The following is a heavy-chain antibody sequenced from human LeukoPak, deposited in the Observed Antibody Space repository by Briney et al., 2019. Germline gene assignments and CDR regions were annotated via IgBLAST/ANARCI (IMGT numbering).Heavy chain of an antibody. CDR2: IYHSGTT. V-gene: IGHV4-38-2*02. D-gene: IGHD3-10*01. J-gene: IGHJ4*02. CDR1: GYSISSGYY. CDR3: ARVLGYGSGSCVDY. Sequence: SETLSLTCTVSGYSISSGYYWTWIRQPPGKGLAWIGTIYHSGTTYYNPSLKSRVTISVDTSKSQFSLRLTSVTAADTAVYYCARVLGYGSGSCVDYWGQGTLVTVSS.